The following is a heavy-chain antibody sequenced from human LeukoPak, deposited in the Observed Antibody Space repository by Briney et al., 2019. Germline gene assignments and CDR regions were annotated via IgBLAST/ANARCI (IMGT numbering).Heavy chain of an antibody. Sequence: GGSLRLSCAASGFTFSSYSMNWVRQAPGKGLEWVSYIDSSSSTIYNAESVKGRFTISRDNAKNSLYLQMNSLRAEDTAVYYCARDGQFSWYYFDYWGQGTLVTVSS. D-gene: IGHD6-13*01. CDR2: IDSSSSTI. J-gene: IGHJ4*02. CDR3: ARDGQFSWYYFDY. V-gene: IGHV3-48*04. CDR1: GFTFSSYS.